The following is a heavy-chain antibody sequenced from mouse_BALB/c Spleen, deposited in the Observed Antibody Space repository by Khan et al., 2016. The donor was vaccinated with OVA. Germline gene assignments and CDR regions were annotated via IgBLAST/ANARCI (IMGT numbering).Heavy chain of an antibody. V-gene: IGHV1-4*01. Sequence: QVQLKESGAELARPGASVKMSCKASGYTFTSHTMHWVKQGPGQGLEWIGYINPRSDYTQYNQKFNDKATLTADISSSTAYMQLSSLTSEDSAVYYCARRTTEYALDYWGQGTSVTVSS. J-gene: IGHJ4*01. D-gene: IGHD2-14*01. CDR1: GYTFTSHT. CDR2: INPRSDYT. CDR3: ARRTTEYALDY.